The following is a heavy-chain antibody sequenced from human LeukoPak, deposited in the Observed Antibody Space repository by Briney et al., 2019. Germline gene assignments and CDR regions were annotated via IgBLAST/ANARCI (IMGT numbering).Heavy chain of an antibody. CDR1: GGSISSNNW. J-gene: IGHJ4*02. CDR3: ARVTGTTPFDY. Sequence: SSGTLSLTCSVSGGSISSNNWWGWVRQPPGEGLEWIGEISHSGLTNYNPSLESRVTMSVDKSKNQFSLKLSSVTAADTAVYFCARVTGTTPFDYWGQGTLVTVSS. D-gene: IGHD1-1*01. V-gene: IGHV4-4*02. CDR2: ISHSGLT.